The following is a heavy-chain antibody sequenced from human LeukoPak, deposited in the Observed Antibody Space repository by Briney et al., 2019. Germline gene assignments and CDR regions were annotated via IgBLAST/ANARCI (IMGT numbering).Heavy chain of an antibody. J-gene: IGHJ4*02. D-gene: IGHD5-24*01. CDR2: ISSSSSYI. CDR3: ARDPFDGYNYYFDY. V-gene: IGHV3-21*01. Sequence: PGGSLRLSRAPSGFTFSSYSMNWVRQAPGKGLEWVSSISSSSSYIYYTDSVKGRFTISRDNAKNSLYLQMNSLRAEDTAVYYCARDPFDGYNYYFDYWGQGTLVTVSS. CDR1: GFTFSSYS.